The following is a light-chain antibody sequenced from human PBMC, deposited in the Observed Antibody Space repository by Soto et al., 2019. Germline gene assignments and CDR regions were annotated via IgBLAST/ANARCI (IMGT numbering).Light chain of an antibody. CDR1: QSVSGN. Sequence: EIVMTQSPATLSVSPGERATLSCRASQSVSGNLAWYQQKPGQAPRLLIYGSSTRATGIPARFSGSWSGTEFTLTIRSLKSKDFAVYYCQQYNDWRPVTFGGGTKVEIK. CDR3: QQYNDWRPVT. V-gene: IGKV3-15*01. CDR2: GSS. J-gene: IGKJ4*01.